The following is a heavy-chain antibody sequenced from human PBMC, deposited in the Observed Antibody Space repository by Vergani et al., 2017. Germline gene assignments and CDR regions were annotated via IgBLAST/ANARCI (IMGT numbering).Heavy chain of an antibody. Sequence: QVQLVQSGAEVKKPGASVKVSCKASGYTFTSYYMHWVRQAPGQGLEWMGIINPSGGSTSYAQKFQGRVTMTRDTSTSTVYMELSSLRAEDTAVYYCARERGSDGAFDIWGQGTMVTVSS. V-gene: IGHV1-46*01. CDR1: GYTFTSYY. D-gene: IGHD3-16*01. CDR3: ARERGSDGAFDI. J-gene: IGHJ3*02. CDR2: INPSGGST.